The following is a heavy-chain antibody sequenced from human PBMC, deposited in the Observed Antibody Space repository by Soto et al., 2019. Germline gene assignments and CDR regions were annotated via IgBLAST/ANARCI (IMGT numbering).Heavy chain of an antibody. V-gene: IGHV3-7*03. CDR3: TSDRYPRFYHGSGSYPHY. Sequence: VQLVESGGGLVQPGGSLRLSCAASGFTFSSFWMSWVRRPPGKGLEGGANIKTDESETHYVDSVKVRFTISRDNPKTSLFLQMNSLRVEDTAVYFCTSDRYPRFYHGSGSYPHYWGQGTPVTVSS. D-gene: IGHD3-10*01. J-gene: IGHJ4*02. CDR2: IKTDESET. CDR1: GFTFSSFW.